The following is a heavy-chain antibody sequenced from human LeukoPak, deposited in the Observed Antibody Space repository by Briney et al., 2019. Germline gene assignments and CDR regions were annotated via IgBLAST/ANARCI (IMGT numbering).Heavy chain of an antibody. CDR2: IYYSGST. V-gene: IGHV4-31*03. CDR3: ARDPVGYCSSTSCCMGAFDI. D-gene: IGHD2-2*01. J-gene: IGHJ3*02. CDR1: GGSISSGGYY. Sequence: SETLSLTCTVSGGSISSGGYYWSWIRQHPGTGLEWIGYIYYSGSTYYNPSLKSRVTISVDTSKNQFSLKLSSVTAADTAVYYCARDPVGYCSSTSCCMGAFDIWGQGTMVTVSS.